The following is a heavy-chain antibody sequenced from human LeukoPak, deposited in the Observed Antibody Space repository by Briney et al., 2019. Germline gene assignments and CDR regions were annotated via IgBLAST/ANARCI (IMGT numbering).Heavy chain of an antibody. V-gene: IGHV3-20*04. D-gene: IGHD1-14*01. Sequence: GGSLRLPCAASGFTFDDYGMSWVRQAPGKGLEWVSGISWNGGSTGYADSVKGRFTISRDNGKDSLYLQMNSLRAEDTAVYYCARTGAALNFDYWGQGTLVTVSS. CDR1: GFTFDDYG. J-gene: IGHJ4*02. CDR2: ISWNGGST. CDR3: ARTGAALNFDY.